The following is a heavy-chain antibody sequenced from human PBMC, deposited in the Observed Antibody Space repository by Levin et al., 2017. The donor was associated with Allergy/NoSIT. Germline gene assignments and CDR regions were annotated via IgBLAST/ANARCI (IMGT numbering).Heavy chain of an antibody. J-gene: IGHJ3*02. D-gene: IGHD4-17*01. CDR3: ARHTYYGDRPPDAFDI. CDR1: GYSFTSYW. CDR2: IYPGDSDT. V-gene: IGHV5-51*01. Sequence: ASVKVSCKGSGYSFTSYWIGWVRQMPGKGLEWMGIIYPGDSDTRYSPSFQGQVTISADKSISTAYLQWSSLKASDTAMYYCARHTYYGDRPPDAFDIWGQGTMVTVSS.